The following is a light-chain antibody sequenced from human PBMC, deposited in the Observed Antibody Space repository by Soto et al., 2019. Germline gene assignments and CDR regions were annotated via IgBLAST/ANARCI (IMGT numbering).Light chain of an antibody. J-gene: IGKJ1*01. CDR3: QQYSSFSRT. V-gene: IGKV1-5*01. CDR1: QTISTW. Sequence: IQMTQSPSTLSASVAGRVTITCRASQTISTWLAWYQQKPGKAPELLIYDASTLESGVPSRFSGSGSGTEFSLTISSLQPDDFATFYCQQYSSFSRTFGQGTKVDIK. CDR2: DAS.